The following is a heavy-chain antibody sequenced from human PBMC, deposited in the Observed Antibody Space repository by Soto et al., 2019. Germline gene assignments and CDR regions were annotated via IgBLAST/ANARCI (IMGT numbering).Heavy chain of an antibody. J-gene: IGHJ3*02. V-gene: IGHV3-48*02. CDR2: ISSSSSTI. Sequence: GGSLRLSCAASGFTFSSYSMNWVRQAPGKGLEWVSYISSSSSTIYYADSVKGRFTISRDNAKNSLYLQMNSLRDEDTAGYYCARGCEPDMVRGVMRDDAFDIWGQGTMVTVSS. D-gene: IGHD3-10*01. CDR3: ARGCEPDMVRGVMRDDAFDI. CDR1: GFTFSSYS.